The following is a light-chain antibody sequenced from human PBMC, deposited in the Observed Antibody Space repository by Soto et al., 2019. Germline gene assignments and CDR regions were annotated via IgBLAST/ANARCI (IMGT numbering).Light chain of an antibody. J-gene: IGKJ2*01. CDR2: GAS. CDR1: QSGSSSY. Sequence: VLTQSPGTLSLSPGERATLSCRASQSGSSSYLAWYQQKPGQAPRLLIYGASSRATGIPDRFSGSGAGTDFTLTIRRLEREDFAVYYCQQYGSSPYTFGQGTKVEIK. CDR3: QQYGSSPYT. V-gene: IGKV3-20*01.